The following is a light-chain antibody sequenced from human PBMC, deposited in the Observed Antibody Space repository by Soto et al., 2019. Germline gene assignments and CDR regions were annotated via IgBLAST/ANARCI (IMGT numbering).Light chain of an antibody. Sequence: QSVLTQPPSASGTPGQRVTISCSGSSSNIGSNYVYWYQRPPGTGPKLMIYEVSNRPSGVPDRFSGSKSGNTASLTISGLQAEDEAEYYCSLYTTDSTYVFGTGTKVTVL. V-gene: IGLV2-18*01. CDR1: SSNIGSNY. CDR2: EVS. J-gene: IGLJ1*01. CDR3: SLYTTDSTYV.